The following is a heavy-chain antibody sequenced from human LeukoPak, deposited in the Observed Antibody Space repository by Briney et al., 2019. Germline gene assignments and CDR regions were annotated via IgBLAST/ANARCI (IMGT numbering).Heavy chain of an antibody. CDR3: AREMRDFWSGYTD. J-gene: IGHJ4*02. CDR2: INHSGST. CDR1: GGSFSGYY. V-gene: IGHV4-34*01. D-gene: IGHD3-3*01. Sequence: PSETLSLTCAVYGGSFSGYYWSWIRQPPGKGLEWIGEINHSGSTNSNPSLKSRVTISVDTSKNQFSLKLSSVTAADTAVYYCAREMRDFWSGYTDWGQGTLVTVSS.